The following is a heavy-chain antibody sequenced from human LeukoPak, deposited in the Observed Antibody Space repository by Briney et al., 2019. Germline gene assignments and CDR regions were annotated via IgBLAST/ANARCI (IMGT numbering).Heavy chain of an antibody. D-gene: IGHD2-2*01. CDR1: GFTFSSYW. CDR3: AKDRYQLPPYYYYGMDV. J-gene: IGHJ6*02. V-gene: IGHV3-74*01. CDR2: INSDGSST. Sequence: GGSLRLSCAASGFTFSSYWMHWVRQAPGKGLVWVSRINSDGSSTSYADSVKGRFTISRDNAKNTLYLQMNSLRAEDTAVYYCAKDRYQLPPYYYYGMDVWGQGTTVTVSS.